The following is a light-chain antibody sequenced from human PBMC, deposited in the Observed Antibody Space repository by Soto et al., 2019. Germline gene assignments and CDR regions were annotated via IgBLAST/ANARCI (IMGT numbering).Light chain of an antibody. CDR2: DVS. J-gene: IGLJ1*01. CDR1: SSDVGAYNY. V-gene: IGLV2-14*01. Sequence: QSVLTQPASVSGSPGQSITISCTGTSSDVGAYNYVSWYQQHPGIAPKLMIYDVSNRPSGISNRFSGSKSGNTASLTISGLQAEDEADYYCSSYTSRSTPYVFGTGTKVTVL. CDR3: SSYTSRSTPYV.